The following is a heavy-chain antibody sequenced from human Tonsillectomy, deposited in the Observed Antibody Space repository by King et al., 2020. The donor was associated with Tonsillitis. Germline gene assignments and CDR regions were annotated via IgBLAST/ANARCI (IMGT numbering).Heavy chain of an antibody. CDR1: GFTFGDFG. CDR2: IRSEGYGGTT. Sequence: VQLVESGGGLVKPGRSLRLSCTGAGFTFGDFGMSWFRQAPGKGLEWVGLIRSEGYGGTTEDAASVKGRFTISRDDSTTVAYLHMNSLKTEDTAVYYCTRDQRWFGADGMDVWGQGTTVTVSS. V-gene: IGHV3-49*05. J-gene: IGHJ6*02. D-gene: IGHD3-10*01. CDR3: TRDQRWFGADGMDV.